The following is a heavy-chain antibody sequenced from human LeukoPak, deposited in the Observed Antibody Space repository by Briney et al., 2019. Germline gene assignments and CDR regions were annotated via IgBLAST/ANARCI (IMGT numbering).Heavy chain of an antibody. D-gene: IGHD3-22*01. Sequence: SGGSLRLSCAASGFIFNNYGPIWVRQAPGKGLEWVSAISNDGGGTNYADFVKGRFTISRDNSKNTLFLQMNSLRAEDTALYYCAKGSSGYFVDLWGQGTLVTVSS. J-gene: IGHJ5*02. CDR1: GFIFNNYG. V-gene: IGHV3-23*01. CDR2: ISNDGGGT. CDR3: AKGSSGYFVDL.